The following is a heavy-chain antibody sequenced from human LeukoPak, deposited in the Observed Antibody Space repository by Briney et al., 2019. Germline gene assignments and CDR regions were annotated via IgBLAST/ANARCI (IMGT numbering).Heavy chain of an antibody. CDR1: GFTVSSNY. CDR3: ARDRSGWSTFRGFDY. Sequence: GGSLRLSCAASGFTVSSNYMSWVRQAPGKGLEWVSVIYSGGSTYYADSVKGRFTISRDNSKNTLYLQMNSLRAEDTAVYYCARDRSGWSTFRGFDYWGQGILVTVSS. V-gene: IGHV3-53*01. D-gene: IGHD6-19*01. J-gene: IGHJ4*02. CDR2: IYSGGST.